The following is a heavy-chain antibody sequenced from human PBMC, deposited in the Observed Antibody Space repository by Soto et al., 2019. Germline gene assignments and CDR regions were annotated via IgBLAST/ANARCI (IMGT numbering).Heavy chain of an antibody. V-gene: IGHV3-21*01. CDR3: ARVPAASDRTAFYYVSKFFYFDY. J-gene: IGHJ4*02. CDR2: ITSSGSFI. CDR1: GFTFSNPT. D-gene: IGHD3-22*01. Sequence: GGSLRLSCAASGFTFSNPTMNWVRQAPGKGLEWAACITSSGSFIYYADSMKGRFTISRDDAKKSLYLQMNSLRAEDTAVYYCARVPAASDRTAFYYVSKFFYFDYWGRGTQVTVSS.